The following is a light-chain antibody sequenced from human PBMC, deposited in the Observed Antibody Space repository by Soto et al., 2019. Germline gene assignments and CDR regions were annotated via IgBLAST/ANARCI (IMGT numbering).Light chain of an antibody. CDR1: QSVSSN. CDR2: GTS. V-gene: IGKV3-15*01. CDR3: QQYNNWPRT. J-gene: IGKJ1*01. Sequence: EIAMTQSPATLSVSPGERATLFCRASQSVSSNLAWYQQKPGQAPRLLIYGTSTRATGIPARFSGSGSGTEFTLTISSLQSEDFAVYYCQQYNNWPRTFGQGT.